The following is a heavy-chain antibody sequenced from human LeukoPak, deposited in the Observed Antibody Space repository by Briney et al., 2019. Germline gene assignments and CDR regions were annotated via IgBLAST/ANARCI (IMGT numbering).Heavy chain of an antibody. Sequence: PSETLSLTCTVSGVSISSGHYYWAWIRQPPGRGLECIASVLYSGSTYYDPSFNGRVTLSVDTSKNQFSLRLSSVTDADTAYYYCARHTIGTALGGAPDYFDAWGQGTPVTVSS. V-gene: IGHV4-39*07. CDR3: ARHTIGTALGGAPDYFDA. J-gene: IGHJ5*02. CDR1: GVSISSGHYY. D-gene: IGHD3-16*01. CDR2: VLYSGST.